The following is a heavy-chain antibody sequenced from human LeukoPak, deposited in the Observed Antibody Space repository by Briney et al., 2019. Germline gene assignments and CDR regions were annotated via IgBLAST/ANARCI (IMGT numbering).Heavy chain of an antibody. J-gene: IGHJ4*02. CDR3: ARDWCGGGSCYYFDH. D-gene: IGHD2-15*01. Sequence: GRSLRLSCAASRFTFTDYGMHWVRQPPGKGLEWVALIWYDGSGKYYADSVKGRFTISRDNSKNTLYLQMNSLRAEDTAVYYCARDWCGGGSCYYFDHWGRGTLVTVSS. CDR1: RFTFTDYG. V-gene: IGHV3-33*01. CDR2: IWYDGSGK.